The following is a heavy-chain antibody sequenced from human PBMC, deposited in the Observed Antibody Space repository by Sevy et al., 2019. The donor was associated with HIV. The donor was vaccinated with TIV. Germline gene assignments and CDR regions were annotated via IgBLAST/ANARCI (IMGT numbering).Heavy chain of an antibody. CDR3: ANLGGGSISTRDN. J-gene: IGHJ4*02. D-gene: IGHD3-16*01. CDR2: IYPSGDST. CDR1: GFSFSSYE. V-gene: IGHV3-23*01. Sequence: GGSLRLSCAASGFSFSSYEMSWVRQAPGKGLEWVSGIYPSGDSTFYADSMKGRFTISRDNSKSTLYLQMNSLGADDTAVFYCANLGGGSISTRDNWGRGTLVTVSS.